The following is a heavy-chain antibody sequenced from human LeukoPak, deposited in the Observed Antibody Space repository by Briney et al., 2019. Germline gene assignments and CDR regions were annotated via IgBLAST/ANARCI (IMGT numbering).Heavy chain of an antibody. CDR2: ISNDGTYK. CDR3: TRKSGGSQRKMDDWFDP. D-gene: IGHD3-10*01. V-gene: IGHV3-30*04. CDR1: GFTFSSYT. J-gene: IGHJ5*02. Sequence: GGSLRLSCAASGFTFSSYTMHWVRQAPDKGLEYVAVISNDGTYKYYGASVKGRFTISRDNSKNTLYLQMDSLRSEDTAVYSCTRKSGGSQRKMDDWFDPWGQGTLVFVSS.